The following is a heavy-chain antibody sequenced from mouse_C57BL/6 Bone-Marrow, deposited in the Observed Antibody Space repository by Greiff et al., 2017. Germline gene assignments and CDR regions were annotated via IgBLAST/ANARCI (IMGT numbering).Heavy chain of an antibody. V-gene: IGHV1-55*01. Sequence: QVQLQQPGAELVKPGASVKMSCKASGYTFTSYWITWVKQRPGQGLEWIGDIYPGSGSTNYNEKFKSKATLTVDTSSSTAYTQLSSLTSEDSAVYYCARGYYYGSSYTWFAYWGQGTLVTVSA. CDR3: ARGYYYGSSYTWFAY. D-gene: IGHD1-1*01. J-gene: IGHJ3*01. CDR2: IYPGSGST. CDR1: GYTFTSYW.